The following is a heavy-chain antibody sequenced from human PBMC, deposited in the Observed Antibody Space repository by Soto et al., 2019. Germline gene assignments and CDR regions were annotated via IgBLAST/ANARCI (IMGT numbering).Heavy chain of an antibody. CDR3: TTGNVEGY. CDR2: IKTKTHGGTT. V-gene: IGHV3-15*07. D-gene: IGHD1-1*01. J-gene: IGHJ4*02. CDR1: GFTISSAW. Sequence: EVQLVESGGGLVKPGGSLRLSCAASGFTISSAWMNWVRQAPGKGLEWVGRIKTKTHGGTTDYAAPVKGRFTISRDDSENTLSLQMNSLKVDDTAVYYCTTGNVEGYWGQGTLVTVSS.